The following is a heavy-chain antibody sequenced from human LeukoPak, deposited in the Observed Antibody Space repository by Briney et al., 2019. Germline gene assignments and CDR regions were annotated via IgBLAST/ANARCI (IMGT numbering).Heavy chain of an antibody. CDR1: GYTFTSYG. Sequence: ASVKVSCKASGYTFTSYGISWVRQAPGQGLEWMGWISAYNGNTNYAQKLQGRVTMTTDTSTSTAYMELRSLRSDDTAVYYCARFHGEPGYCSGGSCYWFDPWGQGTLVTVSS. CDR2: ISAYNGNT. V-gene: IGHV1-18*01. D-gene: IGHD2-15*01. J-gene: IGHJ5*02. CDR3: ARFHGEPGYCSGGSCYWFDP.